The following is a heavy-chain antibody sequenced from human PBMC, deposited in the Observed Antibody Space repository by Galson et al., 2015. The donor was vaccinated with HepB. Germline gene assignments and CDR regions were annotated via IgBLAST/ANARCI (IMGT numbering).Heavy chain of an antibody. CDR2: IKQDGSEK. CDR1: GFIFNNHW. D-gene: IGHD5-18*01. J-gene: IGHJ6*02. Sequence: SLRLSCAASGFIFNNHWMTWVRQAPGKGLEWVANIKQDGSEKNYVDSVKGRFAISRDNAKNSLYLQMSSLRVEDTAVHYCAKHDTGMAYGMDVWGQGTTVSVSS. V-gene: IGHV3-7*01. CDR3: AKHDTGMAYGMDV.